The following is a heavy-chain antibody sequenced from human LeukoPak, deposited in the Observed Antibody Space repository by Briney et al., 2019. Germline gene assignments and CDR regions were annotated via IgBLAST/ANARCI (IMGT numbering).Heavy chain of an antibody. CDR3: ARTFMTTVTY. CDR2: ISSSRSYI. V-gene: IGHV3-21*01. Sequence: PGGSLRLSCAASGFTFSSYSMNWVRQAPGKGLEWVSSISSSRSYIYYADSVKGRFTISRDNAKNSLYLQMNSLRAEDTAVYYCARTFMTTVTYWGQGTLVTVSS. D-gene: IGHD4-11*01. CDR1: GFTFSSYS. J-gene: IGHJ4*02.